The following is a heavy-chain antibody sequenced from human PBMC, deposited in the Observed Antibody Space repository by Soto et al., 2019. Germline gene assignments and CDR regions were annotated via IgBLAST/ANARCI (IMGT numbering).Heavy chain of an antibody. CDR1: GFTFGSYW. CDR2: IDSDGSST. J-gene: IGHJ6*02. V-gene: IGHV3-74*01. CDR3: ARGRPYGMDV. Sequence: PGGSLRLSCAASGFTFGSYWMNWVRQAPGKGLVWVSRIDSDGSSTTYADSVKGRFTTSRDNVKNTLYLQMSSLRVEDTAVYYCARGRPYGMDVWGQGTTVTVSS.